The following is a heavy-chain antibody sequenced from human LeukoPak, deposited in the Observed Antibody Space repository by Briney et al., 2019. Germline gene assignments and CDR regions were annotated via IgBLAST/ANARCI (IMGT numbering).Heavy chain of an antibody. Sequence: PGGSLRLSCAASGFTFSSYAMSWVRQAPGKGLEWVSGISGSGGSTYYADSVKGRFTISRDNSKNTLYVQMNSLRAEDTAIYYCAKDSSGWYSDYWGQGTLVTVSS. CDR3: AKDSSGWYSDY. D-gene: IGHD6-19*01. J-gene: IGHJ4*02. V-gene: IGHV3-23*01. CDR2: ISGSGGST. CDR1: GFTFSSYA.